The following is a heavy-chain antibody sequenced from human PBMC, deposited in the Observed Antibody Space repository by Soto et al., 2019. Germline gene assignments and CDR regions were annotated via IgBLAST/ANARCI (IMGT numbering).Heavy chain of an antibody. Sequence: PGGSLRLSCSASGFIFNIYDMHWVRQTPGKGLEWGAGISYDGANKYYADSVKGLFTISRDNSKNTLYLEMNSLRPDDTAIYYCARDVATSGTKFFYGMAVWGQGTMVTVSS. CDR3: ARDVATSGTKFFYGMAV. CDR1: GFIFNIYD. V-gene: IGHV3-30-3*01. J-gene: IGHJ6*02. D-gene: IGHD1-1*01. CDR2: ISYDGANK.